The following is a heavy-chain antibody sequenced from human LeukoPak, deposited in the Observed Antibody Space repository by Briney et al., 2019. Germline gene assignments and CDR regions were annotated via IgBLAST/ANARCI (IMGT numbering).Heavy chain of an antibody. CDR2: FSYSGST. CDR3: ARLYSGYDSSDFDS. J-gene: IGHJ4*02. V-gene: IGHV4-59*01. CDR1: GGSISSSF. Sequence: SETLSLTCTVSGGSISSSFWSWIRQPPGKGLEWIGYFSYSGSTYQNPSLRSRVTISLATSKNQLSLKLSSVTAADTAVYYCARLYSGYDSSDFDSWGQGILVTVSS. D-gene: IGHD5-12*01.